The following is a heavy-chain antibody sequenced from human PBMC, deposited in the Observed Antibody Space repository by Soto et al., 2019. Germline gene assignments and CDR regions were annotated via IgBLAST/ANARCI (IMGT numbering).Heavy chain of an antibody. D-gene: IGHD2-8*02. V-gene: IGHV3-23*01. CDR1: GFTFGSYA. CDR3: AKDPKSTVRFNWFDP. Sequence: EMQLSESGGGLVQPGGSLRLSCAASGFTFGSYARSWVRQAPGKGLEWVSAISGGGSGTYYADSVKGRFTISRDNSKKMLFLQMNSLRVEDTAIYYCAKDPKSTVRFNWFDPWGQGTLVTVSS. CDR2: ISGGGSGT. J-gene: IGHJ5*02.